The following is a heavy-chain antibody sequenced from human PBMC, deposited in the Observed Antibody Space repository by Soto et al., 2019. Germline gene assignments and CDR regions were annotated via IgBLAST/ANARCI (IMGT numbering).Heavy chain of an antibody. CDR2: ISYDGRNK. D-gene: IGHD6-19*01. J-gene: IGHJ6*02. CDR1: GFTFSSYG. Sequence: GESLKISCAASGFTFSSYGMHWVRQAPGKGLEWVAVISYDGRNKYYADAVKGRFTISRDNSKNTLYLQMSSLRAEDTAVYYCVKDGSSGWPYFYDMDVWGQGTTVTVSS. CDR3: VKDGSSGWPYFYDMDV. V-gene: IGHV3-30*18.